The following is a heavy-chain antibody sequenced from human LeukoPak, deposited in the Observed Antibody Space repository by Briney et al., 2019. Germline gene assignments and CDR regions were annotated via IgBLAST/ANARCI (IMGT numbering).Heavy chain of an antibody. Sequence: SETLSLTCTVSGGSISSSSYYWGWIRQPPGKGLEWLGNIYYSGSTYYNPSLKSRVTISVDTSKNQVSLKLSSVTAADTAVYYCARGRNNYGLYNWFDPWGQGTLVTVSS. D-gene: IGHD1/OR15-1a*01. CDR3: ARGRNNYGLYNWFDP. CDR1: GGSISSSSYY. CDR2: IYYSGST. V-gene: IGHV4-39*07. J-gene: IGHJ5*02.